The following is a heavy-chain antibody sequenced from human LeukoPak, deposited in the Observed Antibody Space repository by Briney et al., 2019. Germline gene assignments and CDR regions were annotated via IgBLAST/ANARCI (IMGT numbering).Heavy chain of an antibody. Sequence: GGSLRLSCAASKFTFSRHAMSWVRQAPGKGLEWVSAISGSGGSTYYADSVNGRLTISRDNSKNTLFLQMNSLRAEDTAVYYCALSYCGGDCYSGIDYWGQGTLVTVSS. V-gene: IGHV3-23*01. D-gene: IGHD2-21*02. CDR1: KFTFSRHA. CDR2: ISGSGGST. J-gene: IGHJ4*02. CDR3: ALSYCGGDCYSGIDY.